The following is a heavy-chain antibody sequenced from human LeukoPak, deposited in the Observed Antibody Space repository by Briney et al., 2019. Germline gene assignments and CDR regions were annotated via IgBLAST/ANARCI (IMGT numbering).Heavy chain of an antibody. CDR2: IIPIFGTA. J-gene: IGHJ4*02. CDR3: ASEPIAAAGATDY. CDR1: GGTFSSYA. V-gene: IGHV1-69*05. Sequence: SVKVSCKASGGTFSSYAISWVRQAPGQGLEWMGGIIPIFGTANYAQKFQGRVTITTDESTSTAYMELSSLRSEDTAVYYCASEPIAAAGATDYWGQGTLVTVSS. D-gene: IGHD6-13*01.